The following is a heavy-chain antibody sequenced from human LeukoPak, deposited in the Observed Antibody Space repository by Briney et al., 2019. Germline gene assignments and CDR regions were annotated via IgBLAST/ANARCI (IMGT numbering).Heavy chain of an antibody. CDR2: INHSGST. J-gene: IGHJ4*02. V-gene: IGHV4-34*01. Sequence: PSETLSLTCAVYGGSFSGYYWSWIRQPPGKGLEWIGEINHSGSTNYNPSLKSRVTISVDTSKNQFSLKLSSVTAANTAVYYCARDHRSSGWSLDYWGQGTLVTVSS. CDR3: ARDHRSSGWSLDY. CDR1: GGSFSGYY. D-gene: IGHD6-19*01.